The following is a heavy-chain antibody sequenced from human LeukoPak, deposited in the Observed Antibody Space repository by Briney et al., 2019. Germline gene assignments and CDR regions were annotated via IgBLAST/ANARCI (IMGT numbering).Heavy chain of an antibody. CDR1: GYTFTSYD. J-gene: IGHJ6*03. D-gene: IGHD1-26*01. V-gene: IGHV1-8*03. CDR3: ARALSGSSRYYYYYYMDV. Sequence: ASVKVSCKASGYTFTSYDINWVRQATGQGLESMGWMNPNSGNTGYAQKFQGRVTITRNTSISTAYMELSSLRSEDTAVYYCARALSGSSRYYYYYYMDVWGKGTTVTVSS. CDR2: MNPNSGNT.